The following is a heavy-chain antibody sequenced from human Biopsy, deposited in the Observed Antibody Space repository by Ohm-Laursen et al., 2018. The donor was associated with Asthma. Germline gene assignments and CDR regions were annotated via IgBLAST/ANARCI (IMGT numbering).Heavy chain of an antibody. D-gene: IGHD3-22*01. CDR1: GFAVSRDH. Sequence: GSLRLSCTALGFAVSRDHMFWVRQAPGKGLEWVSVIYSGGTSHTADSVRGRFTISRDYSKNTLYLQMHSLGAEDTAVYYCARGDSSNWSHYYFDYWGQGTLVTVSS. CDR2: IYSGGTS. CDR3: ARGDSSNWSHYYFDY. V-gene: IGHV3-53*01. J-gene: IGHJ4*02.